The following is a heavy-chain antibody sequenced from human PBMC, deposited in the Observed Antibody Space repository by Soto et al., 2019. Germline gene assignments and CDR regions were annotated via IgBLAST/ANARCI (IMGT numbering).Heavy chain of an antibody. V-gene: IGHV1-18*01. D-gene: IGHD3-22*01. Sequence: QVQLVQSGAEVKKPGASVKVSCKASGYTFTSYGISWVRQAPGQGLEWMGWISAYNGNTNYAQKLQGRVTMTTDTPTSTAYMELRSLRSDDTAVYYCARDKGRAYYYDSSGYPTGDWGQGTLVTVSS. CDR3: ARDKGRAYYYDSSGYPTGD. CDR2: ISAYNGNT. CDR1: GYTFTSYG. J-gene: IGHJ4*02.